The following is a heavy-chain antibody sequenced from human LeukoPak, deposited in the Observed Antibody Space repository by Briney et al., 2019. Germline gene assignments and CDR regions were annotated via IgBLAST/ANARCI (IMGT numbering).Heavy chain of an antibody. CDR2: IYYSGRP. CDR3: ASASYDASGYYGFDF. D-gene: IGHD3-22*01. V-gene: IGHV4-39*02. J-gene: IGHJ4*02. Sequence: SETLSLTCTVSGGSISSSSYYWGWIRQPPGKGLEWIGSIYYSGRPYYDPSLKSRVTISVDTSKNHSSLKLSSVTAADTAVYYCASASYDASGYYGFDFWGQGTLVTVSS. CDR1: GGSISSSSYY.